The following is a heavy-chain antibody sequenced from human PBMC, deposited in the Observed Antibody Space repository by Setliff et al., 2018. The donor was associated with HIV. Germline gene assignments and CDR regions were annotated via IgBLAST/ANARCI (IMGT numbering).Heavy chain of an antibody. CDR3: ARVSPWFDP. CDR1: GFTVSSNY. V-gene: IGHV3-53*01. CDR2: IYIDGST. J-gene: IGHJ5*02. Sequence: PGGSLRLSCAASGFTVSSNYMSWVRQAPGKGLEWVSVIYIDGSTYYADSVRGRFTISRDNYKNTLYLQMNSLRAEDTAVYYCARVSPWFDPWGQGTLVTVSS.